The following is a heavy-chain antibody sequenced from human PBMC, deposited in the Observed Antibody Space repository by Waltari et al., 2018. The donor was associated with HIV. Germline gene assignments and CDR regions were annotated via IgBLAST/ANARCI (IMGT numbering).Heavy chain of an antibody. CDR2: VNPATGYP. Sequence: QVQLEQSASEVKRPGASVTVSCKASGYTLTAHLLHWVRQAPGQGPEWVGWVNPATGYPSSAEKFEDRATMTTDTPRTTAYLELAGLQSNGTAVYYCARGDRSLAYLLDVFHFWGQGTLVTVSS. J-gene: IGHJ3*01. V-gene: IGHV1-2*02. D-gene: IGHD3-16*01. CDR1: GYTLTAHL. CDR3: ARGDRSLAYLLDVFHF.